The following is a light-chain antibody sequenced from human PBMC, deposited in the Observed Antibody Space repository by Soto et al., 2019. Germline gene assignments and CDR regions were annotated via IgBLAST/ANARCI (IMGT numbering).Light chain of an antibody. V-gene: IGKV1-39*01. J-gene: IGKJ4*01. CDR3: QQSDSRPLT. CDR2: AAS. Sequence: NHSLASLSLTIRDRGTIAFRASQSISNCLNWYKQKPGQAPRLLIYAASTLQTGVPSRFSGSGSGTDFTLTISSLQPEDFAVYYCQQSDSRPLTFGGGTKVDI. CDR1: QSISNC.